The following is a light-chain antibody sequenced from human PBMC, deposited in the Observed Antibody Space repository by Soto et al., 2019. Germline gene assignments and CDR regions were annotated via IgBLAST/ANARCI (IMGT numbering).Light chain of an antibody. J-gene: IGKJ1*01. V-gene: IGKV3-20*01. CDR2: DAS. CDR3: QQYGSSPRT. Sequence: PEERATLSCSTSQSVSNYLAWYQQKPGQAPRLLIYDASNRATGIPDRFSGSGSGTDFTLTISRLEPEDFAVYYCQQYGSSPRTFGQGTKVDIK. CDR1: QSVSNY.